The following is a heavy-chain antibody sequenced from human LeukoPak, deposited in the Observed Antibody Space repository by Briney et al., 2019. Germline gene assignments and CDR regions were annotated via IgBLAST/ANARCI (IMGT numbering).Heavy chain of an antibody. CDR2: IRYDGSNK. Sequence: GGSLRLSCAASGFTFSTYGMHWVRQAPGKGLEWVAFIRYDGSNKYYADSVKGRFTISRDNSKNTLYLQMSSLRAEDTAVYYCAKGPEVRGVIVIPKTGEKGALDYWGQGTLVTVSS. V-gene: IGHV3-30*02. J-gene: IGHJ4*02. D-gene: IGHD3-10*01. CDR3: AKGPEVRGVIVIPKTGEKGALDY. CDR1: GFTFSTYG.